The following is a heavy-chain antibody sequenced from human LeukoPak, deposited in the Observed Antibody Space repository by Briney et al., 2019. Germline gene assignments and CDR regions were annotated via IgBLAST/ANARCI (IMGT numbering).Heavy chain of an antibody. CDR3: AKETLGYCSSTSCYGIDY. D-gene: IGHD2-2*01. CDR1: GFTFSDYW. J-gene: IGHJ4*02. Sequence: GGSLRLSCAASGFTFSDYWMSWVRQAPGKGLEWVSAISGSGGSTYYADSVKGRFTISRDNSKNTLYLQMNSLRAEDTAVYYCAKETLGYCSSTSCYGIDYWGQGTLVTVSS. V-gene: IGHV3-23*01. CDR2: ISGSGGST.